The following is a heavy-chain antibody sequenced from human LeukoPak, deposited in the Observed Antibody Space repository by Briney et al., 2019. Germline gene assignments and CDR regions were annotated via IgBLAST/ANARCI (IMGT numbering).Heavy chain of an antibody. CDR1: GGSISSGGYS. CDR3: ARVGPYGGPDY. CDR2: IYHSGST. J-gene: IGHJ4*02. V-gene: IGHV4-30-2*01. D-gene: IGHD4-23*01. Sequence: SETLSLTCAVSGGSISSGGYSWSWIRQPPGKGLEWIGYIYHSGSTYYNPSLKSRVTISVDRSKNQFSLKLSSVTAADTAVYYCARVGPYGGPDYWGQGTLVTVSS.